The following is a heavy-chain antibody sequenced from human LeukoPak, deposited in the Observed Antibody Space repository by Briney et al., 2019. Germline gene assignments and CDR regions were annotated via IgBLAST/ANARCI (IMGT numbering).Heavy chain of an antibody. V-gene: IGHV5-51*01. D-gene: IGHD6-19*01. CDR1: GXSFTSYW. J-gene: IGHJ4*02. Sequence: PGESLKISFKGSGXSFTSYWIGWVRQMPGKDLEWMGIIYPGDSDTRYSPSFQGQVTISADKSISTAYLQWSSLKASDTAMYYCARLTAVDEYYFDYWGQGTLVTVSS. CDR2: IYPGDSDT. CDR3: ARLTAVDEYYFDY.